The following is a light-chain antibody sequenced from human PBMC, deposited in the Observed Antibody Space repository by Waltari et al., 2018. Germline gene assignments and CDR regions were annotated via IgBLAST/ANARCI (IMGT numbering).Light chain of an antibody. CDR1: SGDVGGSNY. V-gene: IGLV2-11*01. CDR3: SSYVGSQTVV. Sequence: QSALTQPRSVSGSPGQSVTISCTGPSGDVGGSNYVPWYQQHPGKAPKLMIYDVSERPSGVPDRFSGSKSGNTASLTISGLQADDEADYYCSSYVGSQTVVFGGGTKLTVL. CDR2: DVS. J-gene: IGLJ2*01.